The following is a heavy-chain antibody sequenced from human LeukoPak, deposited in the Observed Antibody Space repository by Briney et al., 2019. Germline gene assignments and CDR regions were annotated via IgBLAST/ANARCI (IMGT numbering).Heavy chain of an antibody. CDR1: GFTFSDAW. CDR3: TTIRGFCSGRSCLGY. J-gene: IGHJ4*02. V-gene: IGHV3-15*01. D-gene: IGHD2-15*01. Sequence: GGSLRLSCAVSGFTFSDAWMSWVRQAPGKGLEWVGRIKSKTDGGTTDYAAPVKGRFTISRDDSKNTLYLQMNSLKSEDTAVYYCTTIRGFCSGRSCLGYWGQGTLVTVSS. CDR2: IKSKTDGGTT.